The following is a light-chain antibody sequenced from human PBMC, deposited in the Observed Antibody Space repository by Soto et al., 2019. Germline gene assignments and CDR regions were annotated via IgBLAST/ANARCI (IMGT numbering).Light chain of an antibody. V-gene: IGLV2-14*01. CDR2: EVS. Sequence: QSVLTQPASVSGSPGQSITISCTGTSSDVGGYNYVSWYQQHPGKAPKLIIYEVSNRPTGVSNRFSGSKSGHTASLTISGLQSEDEADYFCTSYTSSSTLDVFGTGTKVTAL. CDR1: SSDVGGYNY. CDR3: TSYTSSSTLDV. J-gene: IGLJ1*01.